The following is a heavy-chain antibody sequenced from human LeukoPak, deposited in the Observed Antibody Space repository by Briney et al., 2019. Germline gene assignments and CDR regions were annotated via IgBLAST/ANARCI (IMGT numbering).Heavy chain of an antibody. Sequence: GASVKVSCKASGYTFTGYYMHWVRQAPGQGLEWMGWINPNSGGTNYAQKFQGRVTMTRDTSISTAYMELSRLKSDDTAVYYCARSVQRYDSSGYYYGLVTPFDYWGQGTLVTVSS. CDR1: GYTFTGYY. J-gene: IGHJ4*02. D-gene: IGHD3-22*01. CDR3: ARSVQRYDSSGYYYGLVTPFDY. CDR2: INPNSGGT. V-gene: IGHV1-2*02.